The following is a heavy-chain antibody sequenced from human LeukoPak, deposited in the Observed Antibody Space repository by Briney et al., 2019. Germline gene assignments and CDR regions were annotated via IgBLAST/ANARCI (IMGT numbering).Heavy chain of an antibody. CDR3: AMIDYYDSSGYYGVDY. V-gene: IGHV4-30-4*08. J-gene: IGHJ4*02. CDR2: IYYSGST. Sequence: SETLSLTCTVSGGSISSGDYYWSWIRQPPGKGLEWIGYIYYSGSTYYNPSLKSRVTISVDTSKNQFSLKLSSVTAADTAVYYCAMIDYYDSSGYYGVDYWGQGTLVTVSS. CDR1: GGSISSGDYY. D-gene: IGHD3-22*01.